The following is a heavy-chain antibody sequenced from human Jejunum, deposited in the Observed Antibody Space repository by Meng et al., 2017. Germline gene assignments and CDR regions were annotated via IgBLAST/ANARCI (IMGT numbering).Heavy chain of an antibody. Sequence: VLSGVEGKVPGPSVEITCKAVGGTCSSFAISWVQQAPGQCLEWLGGIIPYHIILKYAQEFQGRLTITADESTSTAYMELSSLRPEDTAVYYCARGGVSYQLLTRMTYWGQGTLVTVSS. V-gene: IGHV1-69*19. D-gene: IGHD4-23*01. J-gene: IGHJ4*02. CDR2: IIPYHIIL. CDR3: ARGGVSYQLLTRMTY. CDR1: GGTCSSFA.